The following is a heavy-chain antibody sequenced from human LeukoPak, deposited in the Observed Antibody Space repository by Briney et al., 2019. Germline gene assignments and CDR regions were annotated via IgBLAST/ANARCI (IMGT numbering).Heavy chain of an antibody. D-gene: IGHD2-8*01. J-gene: IGHJ5*02. Sequence: GGSLRLSCAASGFTFRTYSMNWVRQAPGKGLEWVSFISSSSNYIHYADSVKSRFTTSRDNAQNSLYLQMDTLRAEDAAVYYCTRGRIRCNNVRYHRGWFGPWGQGTLVSVSS. CDR1: GFTFRTYS. CDR2: ISSSSNYI. CDR3: TRGRIRCNNVRYHRGWFGP. V-gene: IGHV3-21*01.